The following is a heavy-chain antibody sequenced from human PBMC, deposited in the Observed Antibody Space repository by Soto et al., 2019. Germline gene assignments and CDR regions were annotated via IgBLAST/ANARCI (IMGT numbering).Heavy chain of an antibody. V-gene: IGHV1-8*01. CDR2: MXXNXGXX. Sequence: VKVSCKASGYTFTSYDINWVRQATGQGLEWMGXMXXNXGXXXYXXXFQGRVTMTRNTSISTAYMALSSLRSDDTAVYYCASLDYDDNSALPWGQGTLVTVSS. CDR1: GYTFTSYD. CDR3: ASLDYDDNSALP. D-gene: IGHD4-17*01. J-gene: IGHJ5*02.